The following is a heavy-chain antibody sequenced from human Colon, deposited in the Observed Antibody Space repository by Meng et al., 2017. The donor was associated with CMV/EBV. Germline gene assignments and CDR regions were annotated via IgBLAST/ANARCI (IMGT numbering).Heavy chain of an antibody. CDR3: LRDPLLLPRRY. CDR1: GFTFDNYA. D-gene: IGHD3-3*01. CDR2: ITGSGDAT. J-gene: IGHJ4*02. Sequence: GGSLRLSCKVSGFTFDNYAVNWVRQAPGKGLEWVSAITGSGDATYYTDSVRGRFTISRDNSKSTVYLHMTSLRADDTATYYCLRDPLLLPRRYWGQGTLVTVSS. V-gene: IGHV3-23*01.